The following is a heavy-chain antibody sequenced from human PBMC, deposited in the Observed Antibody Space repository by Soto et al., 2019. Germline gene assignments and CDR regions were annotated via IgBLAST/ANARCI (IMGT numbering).Heavy chain of an antibody. V-gene: IGHV3-23*01. D-gene: IGHD6-13*01. Sequence: LRLSCAASGFTFSYYAMSWVRQAPGKGLECVSAISGSGDSTFYADSVKGRFTISRDNSQNTLYLQLNSLRAADTAIYYCAKVMIAGTYYYGMDVWGQGTTVTVSS. J-gene: IGHJ6*02. CDR3: AKVMIAGTYYYGMDV. CDR2: ISGSGDST. CDR1: GFTFSYYA.